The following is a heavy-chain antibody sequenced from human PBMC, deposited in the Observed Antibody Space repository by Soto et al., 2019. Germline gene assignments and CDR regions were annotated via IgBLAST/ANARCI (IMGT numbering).Heavy chain of an antibody. CDR3: AKDIVVVPADRFDY. V-gene: IGHV3-30*18. J-gene: IGHJ4*02. CDR2: ISHDGSKT. CDR1: GFTFNSYG. Sequence: GGSLRLSWAASGFTFNSYGIRWVRQAPGKGLEWVAVISHDGSKTNYADSVKGRFTISRDNSKNTLYLQMNSLRAEDTAVYYCAKDIVVVPADRFDYWGQGTLVTVSS. D-gene: IGHD2-2*01.